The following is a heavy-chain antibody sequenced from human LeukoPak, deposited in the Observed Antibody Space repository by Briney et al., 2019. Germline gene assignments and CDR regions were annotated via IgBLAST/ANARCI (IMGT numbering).Heavy chain of an antibody. Sequence: PSETLSLTCTVSGGSISSYYWSWIRQPPGKGLEWIGYIYYSGSTNYNPSLKSRVTISVDTSKNQFSLKLSSVTAADTAVYYCARFAFMVRPRGYYYYGMDVWGQGTTVTVSS. J-gene: IGHJ6*02. V-gene: IGHV4-59*01. CDR3: ARFAFMVRPRGYYYYGMDV. D-gene: IGHD1-1*01. CDR1: GGSISSYY. CDR2: IYYSGST.